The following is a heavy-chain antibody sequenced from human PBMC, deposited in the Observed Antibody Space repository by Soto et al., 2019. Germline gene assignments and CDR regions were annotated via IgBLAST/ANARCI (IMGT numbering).Heavy chain of an antibody. CDR2: ISSDGSSK. Sequence: GGSLRLSCAASGFAFSTYTIHWVRRAPGKGLEWVAVISSDGSSKYCADSMKGRFTVSRDNSKNTLYLQMNSLRTEDTAVYYCARDRDSSGFIDYWGQGTLVTVSS. V-gene: IGHV3-30-3*01. CDR1: GFAFSTYT. D-gene: IGHD3-22*01. CDR3: ARDRDSSGFIDY. J-gene: IGHJ4*02.